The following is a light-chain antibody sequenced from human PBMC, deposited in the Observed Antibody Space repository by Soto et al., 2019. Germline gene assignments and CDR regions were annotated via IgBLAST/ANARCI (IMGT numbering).Light chain of an antibody. CDR2: EVS. CDR1: SSDDGSYNL. J-gene: IGLJ1*01. V-gene: IGLV2-23*02. Sequence: QSALTQRASVSGSPGQSITISCTGTSSDDGSYNLVSWYQQHPGKAPKLMIYEVSKRPSGVSNRFSGSKSGNTASLTISGLQAEDEADYYCCSYAGSSTSYVFGTGTKLTVL. CDR3: CSYAGSSTSYV.